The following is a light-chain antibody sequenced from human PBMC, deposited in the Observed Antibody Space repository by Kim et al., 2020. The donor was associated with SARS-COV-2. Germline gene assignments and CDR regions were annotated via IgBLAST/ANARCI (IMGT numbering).Light chain of an antibody. Sequence: IQMTQSPSSLSASVGDRVTITCRPSQGIRNDLSWYQQKPGQAPKVLVYAASSLQPGVPSRFSGSGSDTDFTLTISSLQPEDAATYYCLQDYTYPWTFGQGTKVDIK. J-gene: IGKJ1*01. CDR2: AAS. CDR3: LQDYTYPWT. CDR1: QGIRND. V-gene: IGKV1-6*01.